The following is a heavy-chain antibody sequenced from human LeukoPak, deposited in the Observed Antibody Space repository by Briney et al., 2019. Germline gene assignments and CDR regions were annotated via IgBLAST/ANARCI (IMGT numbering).Heavy chain of an antibody. Sequence: SETLSLTCAVYGGSFSGYYWSWIRQPPGKGLEWIGEINHSGGTNYNPSLKSRVTISVDKSKNQFSLKLSSVTAADTAVYYCARVVYYGSGSYFDYWGQGTLATVSS. CDR1: GGSFSGYY. V-gene: IGHV4-34*01. J-gene: IGHJ4*02. CDR2: INHSGGT. CDR3: ARVVYYGSGSYFDY. D-gene: IGHD3-10*01.